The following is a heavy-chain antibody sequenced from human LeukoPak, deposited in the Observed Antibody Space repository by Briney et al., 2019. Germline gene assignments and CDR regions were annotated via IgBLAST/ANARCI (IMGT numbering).Heavy chain of an antibody. CDR1: GYTFNNFG. J-gene: IGHJ5*02. V-gene: IGHV1-18*01. D-gene: IGHD1-26*01. Sequence: ASVKVSCKASGYTFNNFGIHWVRQTPGQGLEWMGWISAYNGLTNYAENLQGGVTMTTDTSTGTAYLELRSLTSDDTALYYCARDRIARLGGSYRYNCFDPWGQGTLVTVSS. CDR3: ARDRIARLGGSYRYNCFDP. CDR2: ISAYNGLT.